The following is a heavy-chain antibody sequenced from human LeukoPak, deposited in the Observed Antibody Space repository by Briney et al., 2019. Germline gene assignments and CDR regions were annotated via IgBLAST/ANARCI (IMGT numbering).Heavy chain of an antibody. CDR2: ISSSGSTI. CDR3: AKISGYNYGYDDYFDY. V-gene: IGHV3-48*03. Sequence: GGSLRLSCAASGFSVSSNFMNWVRQAPGKGLEWVSYISSSGSTIYYADSVKGRFTISRDNAKNSLYLQMNSLRAEDTAVYYCAKISGYNYGYDDYFDYWGQGTLVTVSS. J-gene: IGHJ4*02. D-gene: IGHD5-18*01. CDR1: GFSVSSNF.